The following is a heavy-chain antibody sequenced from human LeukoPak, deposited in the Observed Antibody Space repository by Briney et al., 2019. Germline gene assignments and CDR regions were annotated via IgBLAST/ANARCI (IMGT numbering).Heavy chain of an antibody. CDR2: INHSGST. J-gene: IGHJ4*02. V-gene: IGHV4-34*01. D-gene: IGHD4-17*01. CDR3: AREGVEVYGDSTEEAPFDY. Sequence: SETLSLTCAVYGGSFSGYYWSWIRQPPGKGLEWIGEINHSGSTNYNPSLKSRVTISVDTSKNQFSLKLSSVTAADTAVYYCAREGVEVYGDSTEEAPFDYWGQGTLVTVS. CDR1: GGSFSGYY.